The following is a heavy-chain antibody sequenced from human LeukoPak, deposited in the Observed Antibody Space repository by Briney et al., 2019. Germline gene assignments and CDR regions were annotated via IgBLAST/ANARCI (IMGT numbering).Heavy chain of an antibody. CDR1: GASISSGSYY. CDR2: IYTSGST. CDR3: RALETGQTTTDFDY. V-gene: IGHV4-61*02. Sequence: SQTLSLTCTVSGASISSGSYYWSWIRQPAGKGLEWIGRIYTSGSTNYNPSLKSRVTISVDTSKNQFSLKLSSVTAADTAVYYCRALETGQTTTDFDYGGQGTLVTVSS. D-gene: IGHD4-17*01. J-gene: IGHJ4*02.